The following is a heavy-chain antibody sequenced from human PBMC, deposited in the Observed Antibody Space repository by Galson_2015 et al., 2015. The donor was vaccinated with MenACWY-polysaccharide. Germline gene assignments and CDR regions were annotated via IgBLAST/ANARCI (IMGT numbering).Heavy chain of an antibody. D-gene: IGHD3-10*01. Sequence: SLRLSCAAAGFTFSDYYMSWTRQAPGKGLEWVSYISSSGGTIYYADSVKGRFTISRDNAKNSLYLQMNSLRAEDTAVYYCATHSYGSGSYWFFDYWGQGTLVTVSS. CDR2: ISSSGGTI. CDR3: ATHSYGSGSYWFFDY. CDR1: GFTFSDYY. V-gene: IGHV3-11*04. J-gene: IGHJ4*02.